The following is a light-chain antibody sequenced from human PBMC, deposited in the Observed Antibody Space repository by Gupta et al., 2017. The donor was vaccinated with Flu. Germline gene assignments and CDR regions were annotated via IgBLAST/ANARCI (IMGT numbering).Light chain of an antibody. J-gene: IGKJ4*01. Sequence: EIVMTQSPLSLPVTPGEPASISCRSSQSLLHSNGYSHLAWYLQKPGQSPQLLISLASKRASGVPDRFSGSGSGTXFTLKIXRGEAEDVGVYYCKQGLQFPMTFGXGTRVEIK. V-gene: IGKV2-28*01. CDR2: LAS. CDR3: KQGLQFPMT. CDR1: QSLLHSNGYSH.